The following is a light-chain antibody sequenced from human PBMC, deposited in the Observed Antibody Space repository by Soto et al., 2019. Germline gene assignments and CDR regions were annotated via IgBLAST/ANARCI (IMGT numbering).Light chain of an antibody. Sequence: TQSPSSLSASVGDRVTISCRASQSVSSNLAWYQQKPGQAPRLLIYGASTRATGIPARFSGSGSGTEFTLTISSLQSEDLADYYCQQYNNWPPITFGQGTRLEIK. CDR1: QSVSSN. V-gene: IGKV3-15*01. CDR2: GAS. CDR3: QQYNNWPPIT. J-gene: IGKJ5*01.